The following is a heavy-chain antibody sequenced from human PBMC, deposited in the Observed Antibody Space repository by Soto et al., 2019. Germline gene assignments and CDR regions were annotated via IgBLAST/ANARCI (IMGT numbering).Heavy chain of an antibody. V-gene: IGHV1-8*01. D-gene: IGHD3-3*01. Sequence: QVQLVQSGAEVKKPGASVKVSCKASGYTFTSYDINWVRQATGQGLEWMGWMNPNSGNTGYAQKFQGRVTMTRNTSISTAYMELSSLRSEDTAVYYCARGLYDFWSGYVIYNWFDPWGQGTLVTVSS. CDR3: ARGLYDFWSGYVIYNWFDP. CDR2: MNPNSGNT. J-gene: IGHJ5*02. CDR1: GYTFTSYD.